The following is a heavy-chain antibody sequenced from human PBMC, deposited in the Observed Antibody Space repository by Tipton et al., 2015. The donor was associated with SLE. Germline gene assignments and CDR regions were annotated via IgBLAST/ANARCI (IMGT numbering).Heavy chain of an antibody. Sequence: TLSLTCTVSGDSISSYYWSWIRQPAGKGLEWIGRVSRSESAKYNPSLKSRVSMSLDTSKNQFSLKLRFVTAADTAVYYCARDQWLAIFDYWGQGTLVTVSS. V-gene: IGHV4-4*07. J-gene: IGHJ4*02. CDR3: ARDQWLAIFDY. CDR2: VSRSESA. CDR1: GDSISSYY. D-gene: IGHD6-19*01.